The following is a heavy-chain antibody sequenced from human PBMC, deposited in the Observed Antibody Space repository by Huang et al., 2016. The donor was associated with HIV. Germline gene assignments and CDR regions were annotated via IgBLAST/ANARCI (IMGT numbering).Heavy chain of an antibody. CDR2: ISYDGRSQ. D-gene: IGHD2-15*01. CDR1: GFKLIGFG. V-gene: IGHV3-30*18. Sequence: QVHLVESGGGVVQPGGSLRLSCAASGFKLIGFGMHWVRQAPGKGLEWGAVISYDGRSQFYTDSVKGRFTISRDNSDNTLSLQMKGLRPDDTAVYYCAKESRWFSDFDHWGQGVLVSVSS. J-gene: IGHJ4*02. CDR3: AKESRWFSDFDH.